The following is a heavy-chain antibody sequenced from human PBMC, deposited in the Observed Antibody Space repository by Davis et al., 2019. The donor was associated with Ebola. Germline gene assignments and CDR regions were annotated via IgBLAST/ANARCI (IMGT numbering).Heavy chain of an antibody. CDR2: INPSGGST. CDR3: AKSLVAATPVDY. Sequence: ASVKVSCKAPGYTFTSYYMHWVRQAPGQGLEWMGIINPSGGSTSYAQKFQGRVTMTRDTSTSTVYMELSSLRSEDTAVYYCAKSLVAATPVDYWGQGTLVTVSS. J-gene: IGHJ4*02. V-gene: IGHV1-46*01. CDR1: GYTFTSYY. D-gene: IGHD2-15*01.